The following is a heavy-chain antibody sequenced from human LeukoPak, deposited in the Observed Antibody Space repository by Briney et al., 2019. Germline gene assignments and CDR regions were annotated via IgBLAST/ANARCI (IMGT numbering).Heavy chain of an antibody. CDR2: ISSSSSYI. D-gene: IGHD5-18*01. CDR1: GFTFSSYS. Sequence: PGGSLRLSCAASGFTFSSYSMNWVRQAPGKGLEWVSSISSSSSYIYYADSVKGRFTISRDNAKNSLYLQMNSLRAEDTAVYYCGRDGYSYGPWYYYYMDVWGKGTTVTVSS. V-gene: IGHV3-21*01. J-gene: IGHJ6*03. CDR3: GRDGYSYGPWYYYYMDV.